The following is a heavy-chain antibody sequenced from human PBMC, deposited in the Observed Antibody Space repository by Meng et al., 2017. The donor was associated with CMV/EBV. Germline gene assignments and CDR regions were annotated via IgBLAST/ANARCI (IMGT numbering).Heavy chain of an antibody. V-gene: IGHV4-59*12. CDR3: ARDNPRTGDLDV. CDR2: IYYSGST. CDR1: GGSISSYY. Sequence: SETLSLTCTVSGGSISSYYWSWIRQPPGKGLEWIGYIYYSGSTYYNPSLKSRVTISVDTSKNQFSLKLSSVTAADTAVYYCARDNPRTGDLDVWGQGTTVTVSS. D-gene: IGHD3-10*01. J-gene: IGHJ6*02.